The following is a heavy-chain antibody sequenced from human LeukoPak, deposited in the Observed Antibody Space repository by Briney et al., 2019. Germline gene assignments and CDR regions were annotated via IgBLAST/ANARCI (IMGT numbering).Heavy chain of an antibody. CDR2: IIPIFGTA. J-gene: IGHJ4*02. Sequence: SVKVSCKASGGTFSSYAISWVRQAPGQGLEWMGGIIPIFGTANYAQKFQGRVTITADESTSRALMEVSSLRSEDTAVYYCARAEVAGYCSSTSCLYFDYWGQGTLVTVSS. CDR1: GGTFSSYA. V-gene: IGHV1-69*01. CDR3: ARAEVAGYCSSTSCLYFDY. D-gene: IGHD2-2*01.